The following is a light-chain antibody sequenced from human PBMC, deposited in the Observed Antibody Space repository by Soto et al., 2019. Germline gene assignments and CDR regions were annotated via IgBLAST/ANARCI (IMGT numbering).Light chain of an antibody. Sequence: QSVLTQSPSASASLGASVKLTCTLSSGHSSYAIAWHQQQPEKGPRYLMKLNSDGSHSKGDGIPDRFSGSSSGAERYLTISSLQSEDGADYYCQTGGAGSPFGGGTNLTVL. V-gene: IGLV4-69*01. CDR2: LNSDGSH. CDR3: QTGGAGSP. CDR1: SGHSSYA. J-gene: IGLJ2*01.